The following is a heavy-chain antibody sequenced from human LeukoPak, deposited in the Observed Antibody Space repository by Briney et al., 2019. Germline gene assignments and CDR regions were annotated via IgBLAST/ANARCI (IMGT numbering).Heavy chain of an antibody. D-gene: IGHD6-13*01. CDR3: ARTNGPAAAYDY. Sequence: SETLSLTCTVSGGSISSYYWSWIRQPPGKGLEWIGYIYYSGSTNYNPSLKSRVIISVDTSKNQFSLKLSSVTAADTAVYYCARTNGPAAAYDYWGQGTLVTVSS. V-gene: IGHV4-59*01. J-gene: IGHJ4*02. CDR1: GGSISSYY. CDR2: IYYSGST.